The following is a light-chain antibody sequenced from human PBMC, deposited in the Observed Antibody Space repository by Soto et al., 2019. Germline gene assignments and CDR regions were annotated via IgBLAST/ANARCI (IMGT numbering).Light chain of an antibody. CDR3: QQYGSSPYT. J-gene: IGKJ2*01. V-gene: IGKV3-20*01. CDR2: GAS. CDR1: QSVSSSY. Sequence: EIVLTQSPGTLSLSPGERATLSCRASQSVSSSYLAGYQPKPGQAPRLLIYGASSRATGIPDRFSGSGSGTDFPLTISRLEPEDFAVYYCQQYGSSPYTFGQGTKREIK.